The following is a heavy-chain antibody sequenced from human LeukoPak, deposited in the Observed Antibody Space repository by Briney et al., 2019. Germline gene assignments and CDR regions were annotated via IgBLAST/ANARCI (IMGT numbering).Heavy chain of an antibody. CDR3: ASDYRGNQYYFHY. CDR1: GFTFSKYT. V-gene: IGHV3-48*04. J-gene: IGHJ4*02. Sequence: GGSLRLSCVASGFTFSKYTMSWVRQAPGKGLEWVSYINYRGNIIKYADSVKGRFTISRDNAKNSLYLQMNSLRAEDTALYYCASDYRGNQYYFHYWGQGSLVTVSS. CDR2: INYRGNII. D-gene: IGHD4-23*01.